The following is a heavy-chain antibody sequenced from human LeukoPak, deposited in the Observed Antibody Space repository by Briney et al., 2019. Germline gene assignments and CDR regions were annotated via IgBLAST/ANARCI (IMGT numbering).Heavy chain of an antibody. CDR1: GGSISSGGYY. CDR3: ARSRLGYSGYDYAF. CDR2: IYYSGST. D-gene: IGHD5-12*01. J-gene: IGHJ4*02. Sequence: SQTLSLTCTVSGGSISSGGYYWSWIRQHPGKGLGWIGYIYYSGSTNYNPSLKSRVTISVDTSKNQFSLKLNSVTAADTAVYYCARSRLGYSGYDYAFWGQGTLVTVSS. V-gene: IGHV4-31*03.